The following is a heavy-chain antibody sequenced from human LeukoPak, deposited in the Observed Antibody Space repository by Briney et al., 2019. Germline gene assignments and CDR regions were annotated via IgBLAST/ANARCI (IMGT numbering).Heavy chain of an antibody. Sequence: PGGSLRLSCAASGFTFSSYWMSWVRQAPGKGLEWVANIKQDGSEKYYVDSVKGRFTISRDNAKNSLYLQMNSLRAEDTAVYYCARFCGGDCSLPNDYWGQGTLVTVSS. D-gene: IGHD2-21*02. CDR2: IKQDGSEK. V-gene: IGHV3-7*01. CDR1: GFTFSSYW. CDR3: ARFCGGDCSLPNDY. J-gene: IGHJ4*02.